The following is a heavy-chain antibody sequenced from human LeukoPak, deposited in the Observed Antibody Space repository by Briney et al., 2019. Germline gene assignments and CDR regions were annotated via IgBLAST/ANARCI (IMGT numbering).Heavy chain of an antibody. D-gene: IGHD1-26*01. V-gene: IGHV1-18*01. CDR2: ISAYNDNT. CDR3: ARLSGLGPDSPWELDR. CDR1: VYTFTSCG. Sequence: GALVKVSCKASVYTFTSCGISWVRQAPGQGLEWMGWISAYNDNTNYAQKVKGRVTMTTDTSTSTAYMELRSLRSDDTAVYYCARLSGLGPDSPWELDRWGQGTLVTVSS. J-gene: IGHJ4*02.